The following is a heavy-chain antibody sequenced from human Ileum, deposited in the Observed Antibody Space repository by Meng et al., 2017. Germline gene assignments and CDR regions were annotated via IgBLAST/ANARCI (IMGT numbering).Heavy chain of an antibody. J-gene: IGHJ4*02. D-gene: IGHD2-2*01. Sequence: GESLKISCVTSGFRFSNYAMHWVRQAPGKGLEYASAISSDGGDTFYGNSVKGRFTISRDNSKNTLYLQMGSLSSEDTAVYFCARSGCSSISCYDYWGQGTLVTVSS. CDR3: ARSGCSSISCYDY. CDR2: ISSDGGDT. CDR1: GFRFSNYA. V-gene: IGHV3-64*01.